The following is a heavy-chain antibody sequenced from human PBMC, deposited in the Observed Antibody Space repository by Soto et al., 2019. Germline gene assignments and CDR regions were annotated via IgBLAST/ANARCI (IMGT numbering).Heavy chain of an antibody. V-gene: IGHV2-5*02. CDR3: AHHGYSSYGLDV. J-gene: IGHJ6*02. Sequence: QITLKESGPTLVKPTQTLTLTCTFSGFSLSTSGVGVGWIRQPPRKALEWLALIYWDDDKRYSPSLKSRLTISKDTSKNQVVLTMTNMAPVDTATYFCAHHGYSSYGLDVWGQGTTVTVSS. CDR1: GFSLSTSGVG. CDR2: IYWDDDK.